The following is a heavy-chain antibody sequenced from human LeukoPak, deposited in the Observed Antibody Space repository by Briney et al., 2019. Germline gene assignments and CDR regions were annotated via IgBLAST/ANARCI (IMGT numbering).Heavy chain of an antibody. CDR2: IYNDGST. J-gene: IGHJ4*02. CDR1: GFIFDLYA. CDR3: ARSGGVITVAPFDC. V-gene: IGHV3-23*03. Sequence: GGSLRLSCAAYGFIFDLYAMNWVRQAPGKGPEWVSVIYNDGSTYYADSVKGRFTISRDNSKNTLLLQMDSLRAEDTAVYYCARSGGVITVAPFDCWGQGSLVTVS. D-gene: IGHD4-23*01.